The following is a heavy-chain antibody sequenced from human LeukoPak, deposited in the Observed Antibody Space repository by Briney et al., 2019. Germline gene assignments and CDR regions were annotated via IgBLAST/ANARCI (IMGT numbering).Heavy chain of an antibody. Sequence: GASVKVSCKASGYTFTSYDINWVRQATGQGLEWMGWMNPNSGNTGYAQKFQGRVTMTRNTSISTAYMELSSLRAEDTAVYYCARVGDSSSSLGIDYYYYYMDVWGKGTTVTVSS. D-gene: IGHD6-6*01. CDR3: ARVGDSSSSLGIDYYYYYMDV. V-gene: IGHV1-8*01. CDR1: GYTFTSYD. J-gene: IGHJ6*03. CDR2: MNPNSGNT.